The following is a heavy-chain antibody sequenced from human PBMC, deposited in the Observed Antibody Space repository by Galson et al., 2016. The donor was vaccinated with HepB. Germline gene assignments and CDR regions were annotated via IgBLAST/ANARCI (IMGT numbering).Heavy chain of an antibody. CDR3: ARRPTADNWFDP. CDR2: IYRGDSDA. V-gene: IGHV5-51*01. Sequence: QSGAEVKRPGESLKISCKASGYSFTNYWIGWVRQIPGKGLEWMGSIYRGDSDAPYNPSFECQVSISVDKSISTAYLQWSSLKASDTAIYYCARRPTADNWFDPWGQGTLVTVSS. J-gene: IGHJ5*02. D-gene: IGHD4-17*01. CDR1: GYSFTNYW.